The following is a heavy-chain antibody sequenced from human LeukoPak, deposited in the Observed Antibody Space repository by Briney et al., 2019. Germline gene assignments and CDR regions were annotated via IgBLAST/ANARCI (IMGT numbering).Heavy chain of an antibody. D-gene: IGHD2-15*01. CDR1: GYTFTSYD. CDR3: ARDLSVGHCSGGSCYLVEGWFDP. CDR2: MNPNSGNT. J-gene: IGHJ5*02. V-gene: IGHV1-8*03. Sequence: ASVKVSCKASGYTFTSYDINWVRQATGQGPEWMGWMNPNSGNTDYAQKFQGRFTITINTSISTAYMELSSLRSEDTAVYYCARDLSVGHCSGGSCYLVEGWFDPWGQGTLVTVSS.